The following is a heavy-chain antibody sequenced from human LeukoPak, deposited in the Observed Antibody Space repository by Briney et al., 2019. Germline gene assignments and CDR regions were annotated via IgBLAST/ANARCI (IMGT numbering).Heavy chain of an antibody. D-gene: IGHD1-26*01. CDR2: IIPIFGTA. Sequence: SVKVSCKASGGTFSSYAISWVRQAPGQGLEWMGGIIPIFGTANYAQKFQGRATITTDESTSTAYMELSSLRSEDTAVYYCARDLGGATNVAYYMDVWGQGTTVTVSS. V-gene: IGHV1-69*05. J-gene: IGHJ6*03. CDR3: ARDLGGATNVAYYMDV. CDR1: GGTFSSYA.